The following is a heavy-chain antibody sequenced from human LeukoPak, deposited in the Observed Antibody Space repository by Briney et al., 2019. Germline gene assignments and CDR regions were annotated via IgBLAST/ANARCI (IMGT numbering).Heavy chain of an antibody. J-gene: IGHJ4*02. CDR1: GFTFSSYG. D-gene: IGHD6-13*01. Sequence: GGTLRLSCAASGFTFSSYGMTWVRQAPGKGLEWVSSISSSSSYIYYADSVKGRFTISRDNAENSLYLQMNSLRAEDTAVYYCARDRTTGYSSSWYVYWGQGTLVTVSS. V-gene: IGHV3-21*01. CDR3: ARDRTTGYSSSWYVY. CDR2: ISSSSSYI.